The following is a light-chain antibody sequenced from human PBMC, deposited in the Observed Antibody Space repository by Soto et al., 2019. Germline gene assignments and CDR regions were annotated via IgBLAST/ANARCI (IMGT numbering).Light chain of an antibody. V-gene: IGKV3-15*01. CDR3: QQYFNWPLTWT. J-gene: IGKJ3*01. CDR2: GAS. CDR1: QSIRTN. Sequence: SQSPATLAVSEGGTVTLSCRASQSIRTNVAWYQQIPGQAPRLLVYGASTRATGVPARFSGSGSGIEFTLTISSLQSEDSAFYYCQQYFNWPLTWTFGPGTKVDI.